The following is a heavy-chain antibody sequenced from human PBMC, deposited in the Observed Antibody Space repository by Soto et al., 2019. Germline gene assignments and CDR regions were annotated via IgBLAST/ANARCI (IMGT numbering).Heavy chain of an antibody. D-gene: IGHD1-26*01. CDR3: EGERSGSSAY. Sequence: QVQLVQSWAEVKKPGASVKVSCKASGYTFTSYDINWVRQATGQGLEWMGWMNPNSGNTGYAQKFQGRVTMTRNTAMSTARMELRSVRSEDRAVYCCEGERSGSSAYGGEATVVTVSS. V-gene: IGHV1-8*01. CDR2: MNPNSGNT. CDR1: GYTFTSYD. J-gene: IGHJ4*02.